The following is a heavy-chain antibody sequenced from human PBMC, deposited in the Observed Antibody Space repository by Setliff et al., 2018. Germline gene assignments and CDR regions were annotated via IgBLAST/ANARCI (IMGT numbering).Heavy chain of an antibody. CDR3: ARGRYSYDTTGFYRGGFYFFDY. Sequence: NPSETLSLTCTVSGGSVGNSYYYWNWIRQTPEKGLEWIGQINESGNFISNRSLKSRVTISLEVSKNRFSLDLTSVTAADTAVYYCARGRYSYDTTGFYRGGFYFFDYWSQGALVTVSS. CDR2: INESGNF. D-gene: IGHD3-22*01. CDR1: GGSVGNSYYY. V-gene: IGHV4-61*01. J-gene: IGHJ4*02.